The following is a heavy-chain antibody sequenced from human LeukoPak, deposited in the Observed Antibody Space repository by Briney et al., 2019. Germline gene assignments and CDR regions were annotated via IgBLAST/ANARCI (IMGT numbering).Heavy chain of an antibody. V-gene: IGHV3-11*01. J-gene: IGHJ4*02. Sequence: GGSLRLSCAASGFTFSDYYMSWIRQAPGKGLEWVSYISSSGSTMYYTDSVKGRFTISRDNAKDSLYLQMDSLRAEDTAVYYCARDPGSGYEEHFDYWGQGTLVTVSS. CDR2: ISSSGSTM. CDR3: ARDPGSGYEEHFDY. CDR1: GFTFSDYY. D-gene: IGHD5-12*01.